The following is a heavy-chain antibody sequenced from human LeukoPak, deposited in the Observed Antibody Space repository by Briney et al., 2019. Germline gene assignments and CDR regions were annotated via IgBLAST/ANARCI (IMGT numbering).Heavy chain of an antibody. CDR2: MRYDGSNR. V-gene: IGHV3-30*02. CDR3: AKGVKVPLLRYFSYYMDV. D-gene: IGHD3-9*01. Sequence: GGSLRLSCAASGFTFSSYSMHWVRQAPGKGLEWVAFMRYDGSNRNYADSVKGRFTISRDNSKNTLYLQMNSLRAEDTAVYYCAKGVKVPLLRYFSYYMDVWGKGTTVTISS. CDR1: GFTFSSYS. J-gene: IGHJ6*03.